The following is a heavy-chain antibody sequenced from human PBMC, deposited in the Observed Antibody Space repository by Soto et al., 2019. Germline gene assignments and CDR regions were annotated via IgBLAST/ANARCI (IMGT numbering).Heavy chain of an antibody. CDR1: GYTFTSYG. CDR3: ARVALMGIAAYNWFDP. CDR2: ISAYNGNA. J-gene: IGHJ5*02. Sequence: GASVKVSCKASGYTFTSYGISWVRQAPGQGLEWMGWISAYNGNANYAQKLQGRVTMTTDTSTSTAYMELRSLRSDDTAVYYCARVALMGIAAYNWFDPWGQGTLVTVSS. V-gene: IGHV1-18*01. D-gene: IGHD6-13*01.